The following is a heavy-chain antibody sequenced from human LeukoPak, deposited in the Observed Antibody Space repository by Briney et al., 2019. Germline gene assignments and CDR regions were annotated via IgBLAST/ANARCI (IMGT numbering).Heavy chain of an antibody. CDR2: INHSGST. Sequence: SETLSLTCAVYGGSFTVYYWSWIRQPPGKGLEWIGEINHSGSTNYNPSLKSRVTISVDTSTPQFSLKLSSVTAADTAVYYCARVVKPGQWLVHFLPYYYGMDVWGQGSTVTVSS. D-gene: IGHD6-19*01. V-gene: IGHV4-34*01. CDR1: GGSFTVYY. CDR3: ARVVKPGQWLVHFLPYYYGMDV. J-gene: IGHJ6*02.